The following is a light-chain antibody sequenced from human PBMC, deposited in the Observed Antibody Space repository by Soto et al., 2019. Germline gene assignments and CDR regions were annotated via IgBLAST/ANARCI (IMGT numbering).Light chain of an antibody. V-gene: IGKV1-27*01. J-gene: IGKJ3*01. Sequence: GDRVTITCRASHDISNSLAWYQQKPGQVPKLVIFDASTLQSGVPSRFSGSGSGTDFTLTINSLQPEDVATYYCQKYNGAPPLFTFGPGTKVDIK. CDR2: DAS. CDR3: QKYNGAPPLFT. CDR1: HDISNS.